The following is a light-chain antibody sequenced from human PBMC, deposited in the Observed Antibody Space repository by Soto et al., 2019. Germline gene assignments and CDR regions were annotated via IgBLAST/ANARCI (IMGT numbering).Light chain of an antibody. J-gene: IGLJ2*01. CDR1: SSNIGSNV. Sequence: QAVLSQPPSASGTPGQRVTISCSGRSSNIGSNVVNWYQQFPGTAHKLLIYSDYQRPSGVPDRFSGSRSGTSASLAISGLQSEDEADYYGATWDGSLNAILFGGGTKLTVL. CDR2: SDY. CDR3: ATWDGSLNAIL. V-gene: IGLV1-44*01.